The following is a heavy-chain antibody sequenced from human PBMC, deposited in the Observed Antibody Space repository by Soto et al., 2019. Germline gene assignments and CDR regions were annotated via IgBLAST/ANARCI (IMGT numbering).Heavy chain of an antibody. CDR2: ISAYNGNT. J-gene: IGHJ4*02. D-gene: IGHD6-13*01. V-gene: IGHV1-18*01. CDR1: GYTFTSYG. CDR3: ARDARPIAGEDY. Sequence: ASVKVSCKASGYTFTSYGISWVLQAPGQGLEWMGWISAYNGNTNYAQKLQGRVTMTTDTSTSTAYMGLRSLRSDDAAVYYCARDARPIAGEDYWGQGTLVTVSS.